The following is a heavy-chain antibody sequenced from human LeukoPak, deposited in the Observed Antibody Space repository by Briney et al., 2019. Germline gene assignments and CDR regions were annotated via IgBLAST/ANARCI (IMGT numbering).Heavy chain of an antibody. CDR3: AREVVRGVIDY. CDR2: ICSGGST. CDR1: GFTVSGNY. Sequence: PGGSLRLSCAASGFTVSGNYMSWVRQAPGKGLEWVSLICSGGSTYYADSVKGRFTISRDNSKNTLYLQMNSLRAEDTAVYYCAREVVRGVIDYWGQGTLVTVSS. J-gene: IGHJ4*02. V-gene: IGHV3-53*01. D-gene: IGHD3-10*01.